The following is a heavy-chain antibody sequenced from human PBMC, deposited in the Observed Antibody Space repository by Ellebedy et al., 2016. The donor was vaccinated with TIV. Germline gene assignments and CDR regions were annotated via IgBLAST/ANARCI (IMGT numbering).Heavy chain of an antibody. V-gene: IGHV2-70*04. J-gene: IGHJ6*02. CDR3: ARTSSSWYEDGMDV. Sequence: SGPTLVXPTPTLTLTCTFSGFSLSTSGMRVSWIRQPPGKALEWLARIDWDDDKFYSTSLKTRLTISKDTSKNQVVLTMTNMDPVDTATYYCARTSSSWYEDGMDVWGQGTTVTVSS. CDR1: GFSLSTSGMR. CDR2: IDWDDDK. D-gene: IGHD6-13*01.